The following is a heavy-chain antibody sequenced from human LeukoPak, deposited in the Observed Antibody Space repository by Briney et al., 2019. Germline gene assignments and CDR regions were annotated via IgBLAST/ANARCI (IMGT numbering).Heavy chain of an antibody. D-gene: IGHD5-24*01. CDR1: GYSISSGYY. CDR3: AREGDGYNFDY. V-gene: IGHV4-38-2*02. Sequence: KASETLSLTCTVSGYSISSGYYWGWIRQPPGKGLEWIGTIYHSGSTYYNASLKSRVTISGDTSKNQFSLKLSSVTAADTAVYYCAREGDGYNFDYWGQGTLVTVSS. CDR2: IYHSGST. J-gene: IGHJ4*02.